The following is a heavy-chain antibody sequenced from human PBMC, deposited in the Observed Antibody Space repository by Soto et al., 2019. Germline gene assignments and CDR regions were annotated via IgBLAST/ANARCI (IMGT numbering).Heavy chain of an antibody. Sequence: QVQLQESGPGLVKPSETLSLTCTVSGGSISSYYWSWIRHPPGQGLERIGNIYYSRSTNDNPSLCSRFTISVDTRGDPSSLSLSAVTSEDTTVYYGAEPSAYCSSTSCHPGWIDPWVQGTLVTVSS. J-gene: IGHJ5*02. D-gene: IGHD2-2*01. CDR2: IYYSRST. CDR1: GGSISSYY. V-gene: IGHV4-59*08. CDR3: AEPSAYCSSTSCHPGWIDP.